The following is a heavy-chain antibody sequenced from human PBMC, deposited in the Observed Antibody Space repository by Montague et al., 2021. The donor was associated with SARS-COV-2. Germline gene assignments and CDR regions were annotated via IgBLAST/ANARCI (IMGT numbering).Heavy chain of an antibody. J-gene: IGHJ3*01. CDR2: IYHTGST. CDR1: GVSVNNYY. Sequence: SETLSLTCSVSGVSVNNYYWAWIRQPPEKGLEWIGYIYHTGSTNYNPSLRNRITISIDTSANQFSLKLRSVTPADTAVYYCVRDYYDISDYFQGTIDVWGHGTVVSVSS. CDR3: VRDYYDISDYFQGTIDV. D-gene: IGHD3-22*01. V-gene: IGHV4-59*02.